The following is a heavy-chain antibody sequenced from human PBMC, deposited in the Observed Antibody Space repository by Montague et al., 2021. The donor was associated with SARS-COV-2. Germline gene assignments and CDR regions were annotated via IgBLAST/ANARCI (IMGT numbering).Heavy chain of an antibody. CDR1: GGSFSTYS. Sequence: SETLSLTCAVHGGSFSTYSWNWIRQPPGKGLEWIGEIHHGGSTNYNPSLKSRVTISADTSKNQFSLKLTSVAAADTAVYYCARLGDGVVPSPILGVGPYYSCDYMVVWGEGTTVTVSS. CDR2: IHHGGST. V-gene: IGHV4-34*01. J-gene: IGHJ6*03. CDR3: ARLGDGVVPSPILGVGPYYSCDYMVV. D-gene: IGHD3-10*01.